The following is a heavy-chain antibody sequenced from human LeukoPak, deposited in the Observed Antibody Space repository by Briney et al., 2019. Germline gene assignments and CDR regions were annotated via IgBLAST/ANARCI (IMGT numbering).Heavy chain of an antibody. CDR2: IYTSGST. Sequence: SETLSLTYTVSGGSISSYYWSWIRQPAGKGLEWIGRIYTSGSTNYNPSLKSRVIMSVDTSKNQFSLKLSSVTAADMAVYYCARVKLYYDSSGYYFGAFDIWGQGTMVTVSS. V-gene: IGHV4-4*07. D-gene: IGHD3-22*01. J-gene: IGHJ3*02. CDR1: GGSISSYY. CDR3: ARVKLYYDSSGYYFGAFDI.